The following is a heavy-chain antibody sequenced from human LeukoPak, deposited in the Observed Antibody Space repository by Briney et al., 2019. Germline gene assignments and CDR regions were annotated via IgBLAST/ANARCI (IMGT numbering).Heavy chain of an antibody. Sequence: SVKVSCKASGGTFSSYTISWVRQAPGQGLEWIGRIIPILGIANYAQKFQGRVTITADKSTSTAYMELSSLRSEDTAVYYCARASGATYYYYYMDVWGKGTTVTVSS. CDR3: ARASGATYYYYYMDV. CDR2: IIPILGIA. J-gene: IGHJ6*03. V-gene: IGHV1-69*02. D-gene: IGHD4/OR15-4a*01. CDR1: GGTFSSYT.